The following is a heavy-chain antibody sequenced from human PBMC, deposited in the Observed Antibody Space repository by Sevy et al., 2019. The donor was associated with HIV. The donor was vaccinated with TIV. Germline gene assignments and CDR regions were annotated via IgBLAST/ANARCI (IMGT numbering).Heavy chain of an antibody. D-gene: IGHD3-22*01. CDR1: GYTLTKLS. V-gene: IGHV1-24*01. Sequence: ASVKVSCKVSGYTLTKLSMHWVRQAPGKGLEWMGRFDPEDGETIFAQKFQGRVTMTEDTSTDTAYMELSSLRSEDMAVYYCAAAREYYEDSSGYLDYWDQGTLVTVSS. J-gene: IGHJ4*02. CDR2: FDPEDGET. CDR3: AAAREYYEDSSGYLDY.